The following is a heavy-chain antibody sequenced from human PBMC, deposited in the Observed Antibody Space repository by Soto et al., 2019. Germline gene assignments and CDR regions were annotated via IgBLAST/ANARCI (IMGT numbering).Heavy chain of an antibody. V-gene: IGHV4-39*01. J-gene: IGHJ5*02. CDR1: GGSISSSSYY. CDR3: ARHYKSSGFGESLAEAWFDP. CDR2: IYYSGST. D-gene: IGHD3-10*01. Sequence: QLQLQESGPGLVKPSETLSLTCTVSGGSISSSSYYWGWIRQPPGKGLEWIGSIYYSGSTYYNPSLKSRVTISVDTSKNQFSLKLSSVTAADTAVYYCARHYKSSGFGESLAEAWFDPWGQGTLVTVSS.